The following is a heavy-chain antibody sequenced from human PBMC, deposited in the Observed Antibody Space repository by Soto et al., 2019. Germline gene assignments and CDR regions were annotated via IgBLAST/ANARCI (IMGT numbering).Heavy chain of an antibody. Sequence: GGSLRLSCAASGFTFTRYSMNWVRQAPGKGLEWVSSISSTTNYIYYADSVKGRFTISRDNAKNSLYLQMNSLRAEDTAVYYCARDGVAQQLVGYYYYGMDVWGQGTTVTVSS. D-gene: IGHD6-13*01. CDR2: ISSTTNYI. J-gene: IGHJ6*02. CDR1: GFTFTRYS. V-gene: IGHV3-21*01. CDR3: ARDGVAQQLVGYYYYGMDV.